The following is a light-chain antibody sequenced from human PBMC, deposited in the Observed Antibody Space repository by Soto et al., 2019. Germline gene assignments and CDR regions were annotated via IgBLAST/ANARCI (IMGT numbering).Light chain of an antibody. CDR1: QSVSNN. V-gene: IGKV3-15*01. J-gene: IGKJ5*01. Sequence: ETVMTQSPATLSVSPGERATLSCRASQSVSNNLAWYQQKPSQAPRLLIYGASTRATGIPARFSGSGSGTEFTLSISSLQSEDFAVYYCQQYNDWPPVTFGQGTRLEIK. CDR3: QQYNDWPPVT. CDR2: GAS.